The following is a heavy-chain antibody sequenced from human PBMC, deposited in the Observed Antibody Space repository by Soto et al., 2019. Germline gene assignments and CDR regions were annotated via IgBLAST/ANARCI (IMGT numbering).Heavy chain of an antibody. CDR2: IYHSGST. CDR3: ASLDGRGYSYGHYYYGMDV. J-gene: IGHJ6*02. D-gene: IGHD5-18*01. V-gene: IGHV4-4*02. Sequence: QVQLQESGPGLVKPSGTLSLTCAVSGGSISSSNWWSWVRQPPGKGLEWIGEIYHSGSTNYNPSLKSRVTISVDRSKHQFSLKQSSVTAADTAVYYCASLDGRGYSYGHYYYGMDVWGQGTTVTVSS. CDR1: GGSISSSNW.